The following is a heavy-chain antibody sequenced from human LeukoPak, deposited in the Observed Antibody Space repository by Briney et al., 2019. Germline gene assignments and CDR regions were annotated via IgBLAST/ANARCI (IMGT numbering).Heavy chain of an antibody. D-gene: IGHD2-2*01. V-gene: IGHV3-7*01. CDR1: GFTFSSYW. J-gene: IGHJ4*02. Sequence: GGSLRLSCEASGFTFSSYWMSWVRQAPGKGLEWVANIKQDGSEKYYVDSVKGRFTISRDNAKDSLYLQMNSLRAEDTAVYYCARDTWGGTSCYDYWGQGTLVTVSS. CDR2: IKQDGSEK. CDR3: ARDTWGGTSCYDY.